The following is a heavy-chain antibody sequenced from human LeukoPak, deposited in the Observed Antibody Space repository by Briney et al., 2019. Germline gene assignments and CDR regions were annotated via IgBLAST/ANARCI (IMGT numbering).Heavy chain of an antibody. Sequence: SETLSLTCTVSGGSISSGVYSWSWIRQPAGKGLEWIGRIYTSGRINYNPSLKSRVTISVDTSKNQFSLKLSSVTAADTAVYFCARHPYYYDTSGFYSHFDYWGQGTLVTVSS. CDR3: ARHPYYYDTSGFYSHFDY. CDR2: IYTSGRI. V-gene: IGHV4-61*02. CDR1: GGSISSGVYS. J-gene: IGHJ4*02. D-gene: IGHD3-22*01.